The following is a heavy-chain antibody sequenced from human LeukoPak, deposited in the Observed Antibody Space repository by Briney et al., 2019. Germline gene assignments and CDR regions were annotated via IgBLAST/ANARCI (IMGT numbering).Heavy chain of an antibody. CDR3: ASGIAVAGHYFDY. CDR2: INHSGST. V-gene: IGHV4-34*01. CDR1: AGSTSSYY. Sequence: SETLSLTCTVSAGSTSSYYWSWIRQPPGKGLEWIGEINHSGSTNYNPSLKSRVTISVDTSKNQFSLKLSSVTAADTAVYYCASGIAVAGHYFDYWGQGTLVTVSS. D-gene: IGHD6-19*01. J-gene: IGHJ4*02.